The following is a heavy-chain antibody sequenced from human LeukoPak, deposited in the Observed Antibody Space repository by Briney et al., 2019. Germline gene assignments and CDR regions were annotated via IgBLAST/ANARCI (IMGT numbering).Heavy chain of an antibody. CDR2: ISAYNGNT. CDR3: ARDRTVAAAGMLAGMDV. D-gene: IGHD6-13*01. Sequence: GASVKVSCKASGYTFTSYGISWVRQAPGQGLEWMGCISAYNGNTNYAQKLQGRVTMTTDTSTSTAYMELRSLRSDDTAVYYCARDRTVAAAGMLAGMDVWGKGTTVTVSS. V-gene: IGHV1-18*04. J-gene: IGHJ6*04. CDR1: GYTFTSYG.